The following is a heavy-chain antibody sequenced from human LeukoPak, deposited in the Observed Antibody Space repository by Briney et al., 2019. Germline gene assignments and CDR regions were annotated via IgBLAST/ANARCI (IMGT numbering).Heavy chain of an antibody. CDR2: ITSSSSYI. CDR1: GFTFSTYN. D-gene: IGHD3-9*01. J-gene: IGHJ6*03. V-gene: IGHV3-21*01. CDR3: AREGYYDILTGYYIYYYYYMDV. Sequence: PGGSLRLSCAASGFTFSTYNMNWVRQAPGKGLEWVSSITSSSSYIYYADSVKGRFTISRDNAKNSLYLQMNSLRAEDTAVYYCAREGYYDILTGYYIYYYYYMDVWGKGTTVTISS.